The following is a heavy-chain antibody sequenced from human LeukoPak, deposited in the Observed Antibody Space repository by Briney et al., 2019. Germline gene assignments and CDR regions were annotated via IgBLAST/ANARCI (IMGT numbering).Heavy chain of an antibody. CDR1: GFTFRTYW. CDR2: ISSSGSTI. Sequence: TGGSLRLSCAASGFTFRTYWMTWVRQAPGKGLEWVSYISSSGSTIYYADSVKGRFTISRDNAKNSLYLQMNSLRAEDTAVYYCARGVVVTAILGYFDYWGQGTLVTVSS. CDR3: ARGVVVTAILGYFDY. D-gene: IGHD2-21*02. V-gene: IGHV3-48*04. J-gene: IGHJ4*02.